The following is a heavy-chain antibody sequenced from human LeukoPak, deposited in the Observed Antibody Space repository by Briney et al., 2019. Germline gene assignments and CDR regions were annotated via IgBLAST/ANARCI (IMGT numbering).Heavy chain of an antibody. V-gene: IGHV3-23*01. D-gene: IGHD6-13*01. J-gene: IGHJ4*02. CDR1: GFTFSSYA. Sequence: PGGSLRLSCAASGFTFSSYAMSWVRQAPGKGLEWVSAISGSGGSTYYADSVKGRFTISRDNSKNTLYLQMNSLRAEDMAVYYCAKSPSYSSPPYYFDYWGQGTLVTVSS. CDR2: ISGSGGST. CDR3: AKSPSYSSPPYYFDY.